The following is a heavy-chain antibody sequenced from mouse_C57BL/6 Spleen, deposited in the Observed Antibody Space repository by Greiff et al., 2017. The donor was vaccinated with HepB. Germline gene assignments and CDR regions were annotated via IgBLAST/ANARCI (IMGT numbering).Heavy chain of an antibody. J-gene: IGHJ1*03. CDR3: APVVDWYFDV. V-gene: IGHV1-50*01. CDR2: IDPSDSYT. D-gene: IGHD1-1*01. CDR1: GYTFTSYW. Sequence: VQLQQPGAELVKPGASVKLSCKASGYTFTSYWMQWVKQRPGQGLEWIGEIDPSDSYTNYNQKFKGKATLTVDTSSSTAYMQLSSLTSEDSAVYYCAPVVDWYFDVWGTGTTVTVSS.